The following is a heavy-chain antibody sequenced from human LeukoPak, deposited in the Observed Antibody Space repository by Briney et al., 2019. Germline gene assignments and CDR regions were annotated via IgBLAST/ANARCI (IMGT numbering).Heavy chain of an antibody. J-gene: IGHJ6*03. Sequence: SETLSLTCAVYGGSFTDYYWSWIRQPPGKGLEWIGEIKHGGSTNYNPSLKSRVTISVDTSKNQFSLKMSSVTAADTAVYYCARGFLSRWLQRDYDYMDVWGKGTTVTVSS. CDR1: GGSFTDYY. CDR3: ARGFLSRWLQRDYDYMDV. D-gene: IGHD5-24*01. CDR2: IKHGGST. V-gene: IGHV4-34*01.